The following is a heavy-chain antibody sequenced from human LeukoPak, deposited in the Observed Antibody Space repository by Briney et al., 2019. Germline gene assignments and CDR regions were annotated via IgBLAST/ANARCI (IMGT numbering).Heavy chain of an antibody. J-gene: IGHJ4*02. CDR2: INVGGSTI. Sequence: TGGSLRLSCAASGFAFRSYEMNWVRQAPGKGLEWVSYINVGGSTIYYADSVKGRFTISRDDAKNSLYLQMNSLRAEDTAVYYCAGDLAGDHYFDSWGQGTLVTVSS. CDR3: AGDLAGDHYFDS. CDR1: GFAFRSYE. D-gene: IGHD3-16*01. V-gene: IGHV3-48*03.